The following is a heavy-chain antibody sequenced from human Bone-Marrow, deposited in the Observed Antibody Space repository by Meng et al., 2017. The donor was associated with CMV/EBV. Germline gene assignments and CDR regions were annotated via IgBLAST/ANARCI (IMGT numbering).Heavy chain of an antibody. Sequence: GESLKISCAASGFTFSSYDMHWVRQATGKGLEWVSAIGTAGDTYYPGSVKGRFTISRENAKNTLYLQMNSLGAGDTAVYYGSKLYDFWSGYPEDYWGQGTLVTVSS. CDR1: GFTFSSYD. D-gene: IGHD3-3*01. V-gene: IGHV3-13*01. CDR2: IGTAGDT. CDR3: SKLYDFWSGYPEDY. J-gene: IGHJ4*02.